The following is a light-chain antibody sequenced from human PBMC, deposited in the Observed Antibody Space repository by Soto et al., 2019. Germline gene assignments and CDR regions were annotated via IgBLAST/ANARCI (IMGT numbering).Light chain of an antibody. CDR1: QSIHTS. CDR2: DST. V-gene: IGKV3-11*01. Sequence: VLTQPPPTLSLSQGERATLSCRASQSIHTSLAWYQQKSGRPPRLVIYDSTLRANGVPDRFGGSRSGTEFTLTINSLEPEDFAVYYCQQRNVWPPITIGQGRRLEIK. J-gene: IGKJ5*01. CDR3: QQRNVWPPIT.